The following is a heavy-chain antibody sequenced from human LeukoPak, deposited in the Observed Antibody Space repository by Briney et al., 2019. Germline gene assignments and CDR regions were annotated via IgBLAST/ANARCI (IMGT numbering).Heavy chain of an antibody. J-gene: IGHJ4*02. CDR3: ATYRQVLLPFES. Sequence: GGSLRLSCAASGFTFDDYGMSWVRQAPGKGLEWVSGINWDGGSTGYADSVKGRFTISRDNSKSTLSLQMNSLRAEDTAIYYCATYRQVLLPFESWGQGTLVTVSS. D-gene: IGHD2-8*02. CDR1: GFTFDDYG. CDR2: INWDGGST. V-gene: IGHV3-20*04.